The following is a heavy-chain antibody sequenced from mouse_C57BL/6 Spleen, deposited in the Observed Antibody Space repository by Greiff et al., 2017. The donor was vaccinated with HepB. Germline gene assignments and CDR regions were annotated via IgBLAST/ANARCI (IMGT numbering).Heavy chain of an antibody. V-gene: IGHV1-82*01. CDR2: IYPGDGDT. CDR1: GYAFSSSW. D-gene: IGHD2-4*01. CDR3: ANYDAIAY. J-gene: IGHJ3*01. Sequence: QVQLQQSGPELVKPGASVKISCKASGYAFSSSWMNWVKQRPGKGLEWIGRIYPGDGDTNYNGKFKGKATLTADKSSSTAYMQLSSLTSEDSAVYFCANYDAIAYWGQGTLVTVSA.